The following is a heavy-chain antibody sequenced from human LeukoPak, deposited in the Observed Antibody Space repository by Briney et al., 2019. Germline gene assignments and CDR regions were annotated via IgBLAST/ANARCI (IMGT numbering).Heavy chain of an antibody. V-gene: IGHV1-69*01. CDR1: GGTFSSYA. CDR2: IIPIFGTA. CDR3: ARGGRFVGGGAFDI. D-gene: IGHD6-19*01. Sequence: VASVKVSCKASGGTFSSYAISWVRQAPGQGLEWMGGIIPIFGTANYAQKFQGRVTITADESTSAAYMELSSLRSEDTAVYYCARGGRFVGGGAFDIWGQGTMVTVSS. J-gene: IGHJ3*02.